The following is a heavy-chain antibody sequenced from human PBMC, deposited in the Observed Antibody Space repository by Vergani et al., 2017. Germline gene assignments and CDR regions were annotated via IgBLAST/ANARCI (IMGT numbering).Heavy chain of an antibody. CDR3: ARVEGYSGIY. V-gene: IGHV3-7*01. CDR2: IKEDGSEK. Sequence: EVQLVESGGGLVQPGGSLRLSCAASGFTLSSFWMSWVRPAAGKGLEWVANIKEDGSEKFYVDSVRGRFVISRDNAKNSLYLQLNSLRAADTAVYYCARVEGYSGIYWGQGTLVTVSS. J-gene: IGHJ4*02. CDR1: GFTLSSFW. D-gene: IGHD5-12*01.